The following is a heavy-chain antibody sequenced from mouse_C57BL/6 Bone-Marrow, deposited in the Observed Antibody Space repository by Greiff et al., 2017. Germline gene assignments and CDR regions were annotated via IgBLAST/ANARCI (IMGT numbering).Heavy chain of an antibody. CDR2: IYPGSGST. Sequence: QVQLQQSGAELMKPGASVKLSCKASGYTFTSYWITWVKQRPGQGLEWIGDIYPGSGSTNYNEKFKSKATLTVDTSSSTAYMQLSSLTSEDSAVYYCARSGGYGWFAYWGQGTLVTVSA. V-gene: IGHV1-55*01. CDR1: GYTFTSYW. J-gene: IGHJ3*01. CDR3: ARSGGYGWFAY. D-gene: IGHD2-2*01.